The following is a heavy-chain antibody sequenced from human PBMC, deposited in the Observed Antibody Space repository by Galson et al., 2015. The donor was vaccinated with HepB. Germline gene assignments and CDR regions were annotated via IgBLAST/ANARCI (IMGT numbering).Heavy chain of an antibody. J-gene: IGHJ4*02. CDR3: ASGPQFSSSPH. V-gene: IGHV4-39*01. CDR2: VYYSGST. D-gene: IGHD6-6*01. Sequence: RQPPGKGLEWIGSVYYSGSTYYNPSLKSRVTISVDTSKNQFSLKLSSVTAADTAVYYCASGPQFSSSPHWGQGALVTVSS.